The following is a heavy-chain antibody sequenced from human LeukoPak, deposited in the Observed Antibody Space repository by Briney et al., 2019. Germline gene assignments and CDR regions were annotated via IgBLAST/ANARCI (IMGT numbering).Heavy chain of an antibody. D-gene: IGHD3-10*01. Sequence: GGSLRLSYAASGFSFSNAWMNWVRQAPGKGLEWVGRILSKTSGGTTDYATPVKGRFTISRDDSKNMLYLHMNSLQIEDTAVYYCADYYASGSYPPWGQGTLVTVSS. V-gene: IGHV3-15*07. CDR1: GFSFSNAW. CDR3: ADYYASGSYPP. CDR2: ILSKTSGGTT. J-gene: IGHJ5*02.